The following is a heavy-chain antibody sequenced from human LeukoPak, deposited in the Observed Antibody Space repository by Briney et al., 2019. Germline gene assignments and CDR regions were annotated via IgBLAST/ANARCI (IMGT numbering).Heavy chain of an antibody. D-gene: IGHD5-18*01. CDR3: ARDGYTYGDNWFDP. CDR1: GYTFTSYG. J-gene: IGHJ5*02. V-gene: IGHV1-2*02. CDR2: INPNSGGT. Sequence: GASVKVSCKASGYTFTSYGISWVRQAPGQGLEWMGWINPNSGGTNYAQKFQGRVTMTRDTSISTAYMELSRLTSDDTAVYYCARDGYTYGDNWFDPWGQGTLVTVSS.